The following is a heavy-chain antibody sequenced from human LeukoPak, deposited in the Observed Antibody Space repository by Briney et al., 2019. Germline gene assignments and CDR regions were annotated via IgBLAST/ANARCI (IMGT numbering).Heavy chain of an antibody. CDR2: IYYSGST. D-gene: IGHD5-12*01. V-gene: IGHV4-30-4*01. Sequence: NPSETLSLTCTVSGGSIGSGDYYWSWVRQPPGKGLAWIGYIYYSGSTYYNPSLNSRVTISVDTSENHFSLKLSSVTAADTAVYYCARLFGGYYFRGFYFDYWGQGALVTVSP. CDR3: ARLFGGYYFRGFYFDY. J-gene: IGHJ4*02. CDR1: GGSIGSGDYY.